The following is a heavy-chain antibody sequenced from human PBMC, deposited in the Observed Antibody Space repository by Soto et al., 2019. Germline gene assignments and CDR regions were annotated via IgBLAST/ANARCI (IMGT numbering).Heavy chain of an antibody. D-gene: IGHD5-18*01. V-gene: IGHV1-18*01. CDR1: GYTFTSYG. CDR3: ARDQGYSYGAFYFDY. J-gene: IGHJ4*02. CDR2: ISAYNGNT. Sequence: QVQLVQSGAEVKKPGASVKVSCKASGYTFTSYGISWVRQAPGQGLEWMGWISAYNGNTNYAQKLQGRVTLTTDTSTSTAYIELRSLRSDDTAVYYCARDQGYSYGAFYFDYWGQGTLVTVSS.